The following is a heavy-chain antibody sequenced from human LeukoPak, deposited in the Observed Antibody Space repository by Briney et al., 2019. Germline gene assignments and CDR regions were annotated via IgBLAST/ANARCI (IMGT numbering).Heavy chain of an antibody. Sequence: SETLSLTCDVSGGSFSGYYYSWIRQPPGKGLEWIGEVSHSGTTNYNSSLKSRVSMSVGASSTQFSLIMTSVTAADTAVYYCATSGWNGGAGFDPWGQGTLVIVSS. D-gene: IGHD2-8*01. CDR3: ATSGWNGGAGFDP. CDR1: GGSFSGYY. J-gene: IGHJ5*02. CDR2: VSHSGTT. V-gene: IGHV4-34*01.